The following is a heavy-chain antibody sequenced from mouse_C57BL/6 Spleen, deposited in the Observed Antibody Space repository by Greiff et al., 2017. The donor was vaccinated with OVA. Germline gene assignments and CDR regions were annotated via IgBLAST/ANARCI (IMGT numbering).Heavy chain of an antibody. Sequence: EVKLVESGGGLVKPGGSLKLSCAASGFTFSSYAMSWVRQTPEKRLEWVATISDGGSYTYYPDNVKGRFTISRDNAKNNLYLQMSHLKSEDTAMYYCARDGYYFDVWGTGTTVTVSS. D-gene: IGHD2-3*01. CDR1: GFTFSSYA. CDR2: ISDGGSYT. V-gene: IGHV5-4*03. CDR3: ARDGYYFDV. J-gene: IGHJ1*03.